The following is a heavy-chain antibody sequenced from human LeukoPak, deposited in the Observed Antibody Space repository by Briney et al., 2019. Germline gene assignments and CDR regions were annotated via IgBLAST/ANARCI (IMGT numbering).Heavy chain of an antibody. CDR3: ARSPDGYSYGLYYFDY. J-gene: IGHJ4*02. V-gene: IGHV3-7*01. D-gene: IGHD5-18*01. CDR2: INQDGREK. Sequence: GGSLRLSCAASEFTFSSYWMSWVRQAPGKGLEWVANINQDGREKDYVDSVKGRFTISRDNAKNSLYLQMNSLGAEDTAVYYCARSPDGYSYGLYYFDYWGQGTLVTVSS. CDR1: EFTFSSYW.